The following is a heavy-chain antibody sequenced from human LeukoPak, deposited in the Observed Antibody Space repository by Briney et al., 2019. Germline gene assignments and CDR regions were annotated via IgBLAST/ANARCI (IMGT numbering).Heavy chain of an antibody. CDR2: IYTSGST. J-gene: IGHJ4*02. CDR3: ARRATVTTH. CDR1: GGSISSGSYY. D-gene: IGHD4-17*01. V-gene: IGHV4-61*02. Sequence: PSQTLSLTCTVSGGSISSGSYYWSWIRQPAGKGLEWIGRIYTSGSTNYNPSLKSRVTISVDTSKNQFSLKLSSVTAADTAVYYCARRATVTTHWGQGTLVTVSS.